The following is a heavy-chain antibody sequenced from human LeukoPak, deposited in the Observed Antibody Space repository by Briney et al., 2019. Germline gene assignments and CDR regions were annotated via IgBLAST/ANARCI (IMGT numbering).Heavy chain of an antibody. D-gene: IGHD4-17*01. CDR2: LNPSGST. Sequence: SETLSLTCTVSGGSISSSDYYWCWIRQSAGNGLEWIGRLNPSGSTYYNPSLKSRLTLSLDPSESQFSLKLSSVTAADMALYYCARGRPYGDYFDYWGKGTLVTVSS. J-gene: IGHJ4*02. V-gene: IGHV4-61*02. CDR3: ARGRPYGDYFDY. CDR1: GGSISSSDYY.